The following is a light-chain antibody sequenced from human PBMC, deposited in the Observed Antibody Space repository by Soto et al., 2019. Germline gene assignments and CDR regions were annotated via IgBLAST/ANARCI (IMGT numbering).Light chain of an antibody. J-gene: IGLJ2*01. V-gene: IGLV1-44*01. Sequence: QSVLTQPPSASGTPGQRVTISCSGGSSNIGSNSVNWYQRLPGTAPKLLIYSNDQRPSGVPDRFSGSKSGTSASLAISGLQSEDEGDYYCAAWDDSLNGVLFGGGTKVTVL. CDR3: AAWDDSLNGVL. CDR1: SSNIGSNS. CDR2: SND.